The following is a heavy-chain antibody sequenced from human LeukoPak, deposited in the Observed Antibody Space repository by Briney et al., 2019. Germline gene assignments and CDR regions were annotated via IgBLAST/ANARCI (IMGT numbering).Heavy chain of an antibody. J-gene: IGHJ5*02. CDR1: GGTFSSYA. D-gene: IGHD5-18*01. Sequence: EASVKVSCKASGGTFSSYAISWVRQAPGQGLEWMGGIIPIFGTANYAQKFQGRVTITADESTSTAYMELSSLRSEDTAVYYCARGNTAMVRSWFDPWGQGTLVTVSS. V-gene: IGHV1-69*13. CDR2: IIPIFGTA. CDR3: ARGNTAMVRSWFDP.